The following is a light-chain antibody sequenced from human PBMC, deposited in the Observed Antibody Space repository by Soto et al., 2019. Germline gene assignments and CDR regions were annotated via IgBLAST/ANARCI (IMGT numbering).Light chain of an antibody. CDR3: GTWDSSLSAYV. V-gene: IGLV1-51*01. CDR2: DNN. CDR1: SSNIGNNY. Sequence: QSVLTQPPSVSAAPGQKVTISCSGSSSNIGNNYVSWYQQLPGTAPKLLIYDNNKRPSGISDRFSGSKSGTSATLGITGLQTGDEADYYCGTWDSSLSAYVFGTGTKLTVL. J-gene: IGLJ1*01.